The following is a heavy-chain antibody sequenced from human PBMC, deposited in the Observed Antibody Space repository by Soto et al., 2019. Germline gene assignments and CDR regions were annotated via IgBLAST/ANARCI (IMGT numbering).Heavy chain of an antibody. CDR1: GGSISSSSYY. Sequence: PSETLSLTCTVSGGSISSSSYYWGWIRQPPGKGLEWIGSIYYSGSTYYNPSLKSRVTISVDTSKNQFSLKLSSVTAADTAVYYCYSGWLLLPQGAFDIWGQGTMVTVSS. V-gene: IGHV4-39*01. D-gene: IGHD3-22*01. CDR3: YSGWLLLPQGAFDI. CDR2: IYYSGST. J-gene: IGHJ3*02.